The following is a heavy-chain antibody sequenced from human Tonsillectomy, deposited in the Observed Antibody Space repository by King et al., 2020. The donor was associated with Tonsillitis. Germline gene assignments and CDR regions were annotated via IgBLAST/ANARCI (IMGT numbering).Heavy chain of an antibody. CDR2: IDPSDSHI. V-gene: IGHV5-10-1*03. Sequence: VQLVESGAEVKKPGESLRISCKGSGYRFTSYWITWVRQMPGKGLEWMGRIDPSDSHINYSPSFQGHVTISADKSISTAYLQWSSLKASDTAMYYCAIHACSSNTCPFSDAFDIWGQGTMVTVSS. CDR1: GYRFTSYW. CDR3: AIHACSSNTCPFSDAFDI. D-gene: IGHD2-2*01. J-gene: IGHJ3*02.